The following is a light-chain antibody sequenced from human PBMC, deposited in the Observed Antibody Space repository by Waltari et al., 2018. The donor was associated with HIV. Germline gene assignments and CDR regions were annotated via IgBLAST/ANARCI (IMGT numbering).Light chain of an antibody. CDR3: CSFAGSYTWL. CDR1: SSDVGGYNY. CDR2: DLT. J-gene: IGLJ2*01. V-gene: IGLV2-11*01. Sequence: QSALTQPRSVSGSPGQSVTISCTGTSSDVGGYNYGSWYQQLPGKAPKLLLYDLTERPSGVPDRFSGSKSGNTASLTISGLQAEDEADYYCCSFAGSYTWLFGGGTKLTVL.